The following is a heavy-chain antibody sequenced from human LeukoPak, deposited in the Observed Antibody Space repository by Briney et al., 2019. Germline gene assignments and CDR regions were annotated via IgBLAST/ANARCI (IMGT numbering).Heavy chain of an antibody. V-gene: IGHV4-59*12. D-gene: IGHD3-22*01. Sequence: SETLSLTCTVSGGSISIYYWSWIRQPPGKGLEWIGYIYYSGSTNYNPSLKSRVTISVDTSKNQFSLKLSSVTAADTAVYYCAREKRPYDSSGYYPGDYYYYGMDVWGQGTTVTVSS. CDR2: IYYSGST. CDR3: AREKRPYDSSGYYPGDYYYYGMDV. CDR1: GGSISIYY. J-gene: IGHJ6*02.